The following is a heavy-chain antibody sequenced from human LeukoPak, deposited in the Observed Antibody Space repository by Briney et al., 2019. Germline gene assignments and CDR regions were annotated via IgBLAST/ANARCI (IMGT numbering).Heavy chain of an antibody. CDR2: ICYSGST. Sequence: SETLSLTCTVSGGSISSGGYYWSWIRQHPGKGLEWIGYICYSGSTYYNPSLKSRVTISVDTSKNQFSLKLSSVTAADTAVYYCARLKTAAAAFDYWGQGTLVTVSS. CDR1: GGSISSGGYY. V-gene: IGHV4-31*03. CDR3: ARLKTAAAAFDY. J-gene: IGHJ4*02. D-gene: IGHD6-13*01.